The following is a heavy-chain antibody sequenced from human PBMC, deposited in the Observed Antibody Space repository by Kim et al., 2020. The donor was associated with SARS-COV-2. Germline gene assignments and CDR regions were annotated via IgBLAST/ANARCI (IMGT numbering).Heavy chain of an antibody. Sequence: GGSLRLSCAASGFTFSSYAMSWVRQAPGKGLEWVSAISGSGGSTYYADSVKGRFTISRDNSKNTLYLQMNSLRAEDTAVYYCAKVHHSSSWPDGAYYYYGMDVWGQGTTVTVSS. D-gene: IGHD6-13*01. CDR2: ISGSGGST. CDR1: GFTFSSYA. V-gene: IGHV3-23*01. J-gene: IGHJ6*02. CDR3: AKVHHSSSWPDGAYYYYGMDV.